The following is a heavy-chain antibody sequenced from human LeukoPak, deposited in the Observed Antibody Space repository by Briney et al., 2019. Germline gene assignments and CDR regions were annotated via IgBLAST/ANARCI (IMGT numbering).Heavy chain of an antibody. CDR3: AKEEGYSYGCIQL. V-gene: IGHV3-23*01. Sequence: TGGSLRLSCAASGFTFSSYAMSWVRQAPGKGLEWVSTISGSGGSTYYADSVKGRFTISRDNSKNTLYLQMNSLRAEDTAVYYCAKEEGYSYGCIQLWGQGTLVTVSS. J-gene: IGHJ4*02. CDR1: GFTFSSYA. D-gene: IGHD5-18*01. CDR2: ISGSGGST.